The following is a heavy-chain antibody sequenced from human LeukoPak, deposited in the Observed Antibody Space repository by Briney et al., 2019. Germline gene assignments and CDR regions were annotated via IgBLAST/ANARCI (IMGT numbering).Heavy chain of an antibody. CDR2: FIPIFGSA. D-gene: IGHD3-10*01. J-gene: IGHJ6*02. CDR3: ARAHVVVLGGALGGMDV. Sequence: SVKVSCKASGGTFSSYAISWVRQAPGQGLEWMGGFIPIFGSAKYAQKFQGRVTITADESTSTAYMELSSLRSDDTAVYYCARAHVVVLGGALGGMDVWGQGTTVTVSS. V-gene: IGHV1-69*13. CDR1: GGTFSSYA.